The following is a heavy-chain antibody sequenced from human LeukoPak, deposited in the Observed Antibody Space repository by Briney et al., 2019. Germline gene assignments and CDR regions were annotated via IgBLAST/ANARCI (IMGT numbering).Heavy chain of an antibody. J-gene: IGHJ4*02. Sequence: SETLSLTCTVSGGSISSYYWSWIRQPPGKGLEWIGYIYYSGSTNYNPSLKSRVTISVDTSKNQFSLKLSSVTAADTAVYYCARAITYCSGGSCPTSGDFDYWGQGTLVTVSS. D-gene: IGHD2-15*01. V-gene: IGHV4-59*01. CDR2: IYYSGST. CDR3: ARAITYCSGGSCPTSGDFDY. CDR1: GGSISSYY.